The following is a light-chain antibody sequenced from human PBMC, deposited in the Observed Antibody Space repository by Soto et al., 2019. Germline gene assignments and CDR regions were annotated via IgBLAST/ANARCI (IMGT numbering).Light chain of an antibody. J-gene: IGLJ2*01. V-gene: IGLV1-51*01. CDR3: GTWDSSLTAVV. Sequence: QSVLTQPPSVSAAPGQKVTISCSGSSSNIGNNYLSWYQQLPGTAPKLLIYDNNKRPSGIPDRFSGSKSGTSATLGITGPQTGDEADYYCGTWDSSLTAVVFGGGTKLTVL. CDR1: SSNIGNNY. CDR2: DNN.